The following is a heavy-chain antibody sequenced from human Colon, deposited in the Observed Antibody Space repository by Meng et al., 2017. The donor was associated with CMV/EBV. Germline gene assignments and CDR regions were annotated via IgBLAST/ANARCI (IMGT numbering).Heavy chain of an antibody. CDR3: ARGSHYCGGDCYSFSDWFDP. Sequence: ASVKVSCKASGYTFTDHYIHWVRQAPGQGLEWMGWINPNSGGTNYAQKFQGRVTMTRDTSINTAYMELSRLRSDDTAVYYCARGSHYCGGDCYSFSDWFDPWGQGTLVTVSS. D-gene: IGHD2-21*01. J-gene: IGHJ5*02. V-gene: IGHV1-2*02. CDR2: INPNSGGT. CDR1: GYTFTDHY.